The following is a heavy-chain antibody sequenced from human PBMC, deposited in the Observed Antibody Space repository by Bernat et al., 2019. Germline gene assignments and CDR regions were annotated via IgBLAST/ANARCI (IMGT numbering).Heavy chain of an antibody. CDR1: GFTFSNAW. D-gene: IGHD1-26*01. V-gene: IGHV3-15*07. CDR2: IKSKTDGGTT. CDR3: TTAPSGGATSPDY. Sequence: EVQLVESGGGLVKPGGSLRLSCAASGFTFSNAWMNWVRQAPGRGLEWVGRIKSKTDGGTTAYAAPVKGRFTISRDDSKSTVFLKMNSLKTEDTAVYYCTTAPSGGATSPDYWGQGTLATVSS. J-gene: IGHJ4*02.